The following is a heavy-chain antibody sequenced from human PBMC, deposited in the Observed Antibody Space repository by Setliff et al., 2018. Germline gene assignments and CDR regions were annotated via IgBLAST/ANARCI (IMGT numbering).Heavy chain of an antibody. J-gene: IGHJ6*02. CDR2: IYYSGST. Sequence: LSETLSLTCTVSGGSISSYYWSWIRQPPGKGLEWIGYIYYSGSTNYNPSLKSRVTISVDTSKNQFSLKLSSVTAADTAVYYYARGTMTTVTTWGQGTTVTVSS. CDR1: GGSISSYY. D-gene: IGHD4-4*01. CDR3: ARGTMTTVTT. V-gene: IGHV4-59*01.